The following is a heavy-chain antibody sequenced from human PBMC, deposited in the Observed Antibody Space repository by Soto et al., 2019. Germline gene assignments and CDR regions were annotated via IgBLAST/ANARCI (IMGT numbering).Heavy chain of an antibody. Sequence: QVQLVQSGAEVKRPGSSVKVSCKASGGTFSSYPISWVRQAPGQGLEWMGGTNGNLGTGNYAQKFRGRLPITADISTTTADMELSSLTSEDTAVYYCARRDSHGYFRYFDNWVQGTLVTGSS. V-gene: IGHV1-69*06. CDR2: TNGNLGTG. J-gene: IGHJ4*02. D-gene: IGHD4-17*01. CDR1: GGTFSSYP. CDR3: ARRDSHGYFRYFDN.